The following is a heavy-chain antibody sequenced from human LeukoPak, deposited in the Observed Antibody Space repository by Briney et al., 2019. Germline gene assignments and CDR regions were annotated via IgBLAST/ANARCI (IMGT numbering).Heavy chain of an antibody. J-gene: IGHJ4*02. D-gene: IGHD3-3*01. CDR1: GGTFSSYA. CDR2: IIPIFGTA. Sequence: ASVKVSCKASGGTFSSYAISWVRQAPGQGLEWMGGIIPIFGTANYAQKFQGRVTITADESTSTAYMELSSLRSEDTAVYYCARDSRSGYYSDYWGQGTLVTVS. V-gene: IGHV1-69*13. CDR3: ARDSRSGYYSDY.